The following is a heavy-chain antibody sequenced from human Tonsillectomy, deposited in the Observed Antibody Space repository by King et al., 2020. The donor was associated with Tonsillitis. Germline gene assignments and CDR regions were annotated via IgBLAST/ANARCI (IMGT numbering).Heavy chain of an antibody. V-gene: IGHV4-38-2*01. J-gene: IGHJ4*02. CDR3: ARLTGDRILGIYSDY. Sequence: VQLQESGPGLVKPSETLSLTCGVSGFSVTDTYYWGWIRQPPGKGQEWIGTAYHSGSTYYNPSLRSRVTISIDTSKNQFSLNLSSVTAADTAVYYCARLTGDRILGIYSDYWGQGTLVSVSS. CDR2: AYHSGST. D-gene: IGHD3-9*01. CDR1: GFSVTDTYY.